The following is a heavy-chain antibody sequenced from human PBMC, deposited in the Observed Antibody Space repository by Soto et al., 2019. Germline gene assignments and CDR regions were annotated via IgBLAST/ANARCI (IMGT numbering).Heavy chain of an antibody. D-gene: IGHD3-10*01. CDR3: AREHTMGRGVIIFYYYGMDV. CDR1: GYTFTGYY. V-gene: IGHV1-2*04. Sequence: GASVKVSFKASGYTFTGYYMHWVRQAPGQGLEWMGWINPNSGGTNYAQKFQGWVTMTRDTSISTAYMELSRLRSDDTAVYYCAREHTMGRGVIIFYYYGMDVWGQGTTVTVSS. J-gene: IGHJ6*02. CDR2: INPNSGGT.